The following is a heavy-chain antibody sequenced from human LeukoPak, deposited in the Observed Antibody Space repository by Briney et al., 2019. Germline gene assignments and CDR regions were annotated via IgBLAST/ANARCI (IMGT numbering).Heavy chain of an antibody. CDR3: ARNPRVVIAPYFDY. J-gene: IGHJ4*02. CDR2: ISAYNGNT. D-gene: IGHD2-21*01. V-gene: IGHV1-18*01. CDR1: GYTFTSYG. Sequence: VSVKVSCKASGYTFTSYGISWVRQAPGQGLEWMGWISAYNGNTNYAQKLQGRVTMTTDTSTSTAYMELRSLRSDDTAVYYCARNPRVVIAPYFDYWGQGTLVTVSS.